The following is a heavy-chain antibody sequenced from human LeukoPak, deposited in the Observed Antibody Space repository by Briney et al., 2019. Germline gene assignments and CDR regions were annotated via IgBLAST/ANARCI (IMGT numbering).Heavy chain of an antibody. CDR3: ARGRDGWYFDY. Sequence: PGGSLRLSCAASGFTFSSYGMSWVRQAPGKGLEWVSYISSSSSSIYYADSVKGRFTISRDNAKNSLFLQMNSLRAEDTAVYYCARGRDGWYFDYWGQGTLVSVSS. V-gene: IGHV3-48*01. J-gene: IGHJ4*02. CDR1: GFTFSSYG. D-gene: IGHD2-15*01. CDR2: ISSSSSSI.